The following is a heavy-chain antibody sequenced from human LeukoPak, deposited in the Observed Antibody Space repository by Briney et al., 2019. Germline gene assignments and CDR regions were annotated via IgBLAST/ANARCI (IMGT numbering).Heavy chain of an antibody. CDR3: ARGDYDILTGYYYFDY. D-gene: IGHD3-9*01. Sequence: PGGSLRLSCAASGFTFSSYWMHWVRQAPGKGLVWVSRINSDGSSTSYADSVKGRFTISRDNAKNTLYLQMNSLRAEDTAVYYCARGDYDILTGYYYFDYWGQGSLVTVSS. CDR2: INSDGSST. V-gene: IGHV3-74*01. J-gene: IGHJ4*02. CDR1: GFTFSSYW.